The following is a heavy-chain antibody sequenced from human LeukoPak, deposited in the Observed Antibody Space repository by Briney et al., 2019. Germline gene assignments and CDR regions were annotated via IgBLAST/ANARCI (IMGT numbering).Heavy chain of an antibody. D-gene: IGHD3-3*01. CDR2: INLIGST. V-gene: IGHV4-34*01. J-gene: IGHJ4*02. Sequence: SETLSLTCAVYGGSFSGYYWGWVRQPPGDGLEWIGEINLIGSTNYNPSLKSGVTISVDTSQNQFSLSRSSVTAADTAVYYCARSYYDFWNGYYTDYWGQGTLVTVSS. CDR1: GGSFSGYY. CDR3: ARSYYDFWNGYYTDY.